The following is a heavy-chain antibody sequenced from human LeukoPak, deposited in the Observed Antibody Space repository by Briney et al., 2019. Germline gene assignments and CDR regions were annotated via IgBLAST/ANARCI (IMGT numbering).Heavy chain of an antibody. J-gene: IGHJ5*02. CDR2: ISSSGSTI. CDR3: ARESITMVRGHNWFDP. Sequence: SGGSLRLSCAASGFTFSSYEMNWARQAPGKGLEWVSYISSSGSTIYYADSVKGRFTISRDNAKNSLYLQMNSLRAEDTAVYYCARESITMVRGHNWFDPWGQGTLVTVSS. V-gene: IGHV3-48*03. D-gene: IGHD3-10*01. CDR1: GFTFSSYE.